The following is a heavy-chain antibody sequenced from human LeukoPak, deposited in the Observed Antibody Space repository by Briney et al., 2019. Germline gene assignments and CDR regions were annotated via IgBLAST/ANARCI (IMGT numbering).Heavy chain of an antibody. J-gene: IGHJ4*02. V-gene: IGHV4-31*03. CDR2: IYYSGST. CDR1: GASISSGGDS. D-gene: IGHD3-10*01. Sequence: PSHTQSLTCSVSGASISSGGDSWSSIRQHPGKGQEWLGYIYYSGSTYYNPSLKSRVTISVDTSKNQFSLKLSSVTAADTAVYYCARAAYGSGSYYKSFDYWGQGTLVTVSS. CDR3: ARAAYGSGSYYKSFDY.